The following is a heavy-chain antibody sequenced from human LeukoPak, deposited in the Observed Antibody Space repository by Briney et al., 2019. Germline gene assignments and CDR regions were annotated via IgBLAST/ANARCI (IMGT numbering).Heavy chain of an antibody. CDR2: IIPIFGTA. D-gene: IGHD6-19*01. CDR3: ASSTVAGSYYYYYYMDV. J-gene: IGHJ6*03. V-gene: IGHV1-69*13. CDR1: GGTFSSYA. Sequence: SVKVSCKASGGTFSSYAISWVRQAPGQGLEWMGGIIPIFGTANYAQKFQGRVTITADESTSTAYMELSSLRSEDTAVYYCASSTVAGSYYYYYYMDVWGKGTTVTVSS.